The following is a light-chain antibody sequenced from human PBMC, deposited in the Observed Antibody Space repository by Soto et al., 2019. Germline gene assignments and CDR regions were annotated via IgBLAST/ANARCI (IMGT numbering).Light chain of an antibody. J-gene: IGKJ1*01. Sequence: EIVMTQSPAILSVSPGERASLSCRASQSVSSNLAWYQQKPGQAPRLLIYAASSLQSGVPSRFSGSGSGTDFTLTISSLQPEDFATYSCQQSYNSPQTFGQGTKVDIK. CDR3: QQSYNSPQT. V-gene: IGKV3-15*01. CDR2: AAS. CDR1: QSVSSN.